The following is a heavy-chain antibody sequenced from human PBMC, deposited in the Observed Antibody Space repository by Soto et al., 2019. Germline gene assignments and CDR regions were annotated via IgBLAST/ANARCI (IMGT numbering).Heavy chain of an antibody. CDR2: ISPTAGTT. D-gene: IGHD1-7*01. CDR3: AKVAPELSTSPRYFGS. V-gene: IGHV3-23*01. Sequence: GGALTLSSATAGLIFTIYHMSCVRQAPGKSLEWVSGISPTAGTTYCAHSVKGWFTFSSDNSGHSLFLPLKSLRVHDTAIYYCAKVAPELSTSPRYFGSWGQGALVTVSS. CDR1: GLIFTIYH. J-gene: IGHJ4*03.